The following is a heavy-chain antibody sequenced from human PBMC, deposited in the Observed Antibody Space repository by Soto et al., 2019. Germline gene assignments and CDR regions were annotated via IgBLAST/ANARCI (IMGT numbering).Heavy chain of an antibody. CDR1: GYTFTGYY. CDR2: INPNSGGT. Sequence: QVQLVQSGAEVKKPGASVKVSCKASGYTFTGYYMHWVRQAPGQGLEWMGWINPNSGGTNYAQKFQGRVTMTRGTSISTAYMELSRLRSDDTAVYYCARVHVVRGVIHYYFDYWGQGTLVTVSS. D-gene: IGHD3-10*01. J-gene: IGHJ4*02. CDR3: ARVHVVRGVIHYYFDY. V-gene: IGHV1-2*02.